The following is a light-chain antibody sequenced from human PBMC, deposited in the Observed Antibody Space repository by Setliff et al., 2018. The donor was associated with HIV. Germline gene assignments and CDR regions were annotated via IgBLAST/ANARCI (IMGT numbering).Light chain of an antibody. Sequence: NFMLPQTHSVSESPGKTVTISCTRSSGSIASNFVQWYQQRPGSSPTIVIYENNQRPSGVPVRFSGSIDSSSNSASLTISGLKTEDEADYYCQSYDSTDMHVVFGGGTKVTVL. J-gene: IGLJ2*01. CDR3: QSYDSTDMHVV. V-gene: IGLV6-57*01. CDR1: SGSIASNF. CDR2: ENN.